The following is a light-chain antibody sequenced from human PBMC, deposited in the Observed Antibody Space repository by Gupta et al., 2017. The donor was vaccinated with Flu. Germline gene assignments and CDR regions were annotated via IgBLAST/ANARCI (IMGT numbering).Light chain of an antibody. CDR3: SSYIITNTQV. J-gene: IGLJ1*01. V-gene: IGLV2-14*01. Sequence: SALTQPASVSGSPGQSITISCTGTSSDFGDSNYVSWYQHHPGKAPKVIIFEVSKRPSGVSDRFSGSKSSNTASLTISGLQAEDEADYYCSSYIITNTQVFGTGTKVTVL. CDR2: EVS. CDR1: SSDFGDSNY.